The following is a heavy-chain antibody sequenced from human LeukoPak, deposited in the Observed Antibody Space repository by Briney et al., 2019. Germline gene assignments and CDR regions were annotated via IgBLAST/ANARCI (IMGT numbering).Heavy chain of an antibody. V-gene: IGHV3-48*01. Sequence: GGSLRLSCAASGFTFSSYSMNWVRQAPGKGLEWVSYISSSSSTIYYADSVKGRFTISRDNSKNTLYLQMNSLRAEDTAVYYCARGDDSSGFDAFDIWGQGTMVTVSS. CDR2: ISSSSSTI. CDR3: ARGDDSSGFDAFDI. D-gene: IGHD3-22*01. J-gene: IGHJ3*02. CDR1: GFTFSSYS.